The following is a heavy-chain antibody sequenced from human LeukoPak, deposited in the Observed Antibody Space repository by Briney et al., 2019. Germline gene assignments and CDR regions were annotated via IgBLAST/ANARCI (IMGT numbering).Heavy chain of an antibody. CDR3: ARVPDDGDYGGWYFDL. Sequence: PSETLSLTCTVSGGSISSYYWSWVRQSPGKGLEWIGQIYYSGSTTYNPSLKSRLTISVDTSRSQFSLKLSSVTAADTAVYHCARVPDDGDYGGWYFDLWGRGTLVTVSS. V-gene: IGHV4-59*01. J-gene: IGHJ2*01. D-gene: IGHD4-17*01. CDR1: GGSISSYY. CDR2: IYYSGST.